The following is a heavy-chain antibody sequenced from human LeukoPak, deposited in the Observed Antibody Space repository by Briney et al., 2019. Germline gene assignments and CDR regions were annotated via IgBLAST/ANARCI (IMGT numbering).Heavy chain of an antibody. V-gene: IGHV3-74*01. CDR1: GFTSSSYW. J-gene: IGHJ5*02. CDR2: INSDGSST. CDR3: ARDEYSAYNEDNWSDP. Sequence: PGGSLRLSCAASGFTSSSYWMHWVRQAPGKGPVWVSRINSDGSSTSYADSVKGRFTISRDNAKNTLYLQMNSLRAEDTAVYYCARDEYSAYNEDNWSDPWGKGTLVTVSS. D-gene: IGHD5-12*01.